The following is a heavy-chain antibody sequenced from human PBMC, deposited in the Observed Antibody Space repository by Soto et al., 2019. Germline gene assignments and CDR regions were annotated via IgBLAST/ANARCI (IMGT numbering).Heavy chain of an antibody. CDR1: GYTFSGYD. CDR2: MNPNSGDT. J-gene: IGHJ6*03. Sequence: GASVKVCSKASGYTFSGYDINWVRQASGQGLEWMGWMNPNSGDTGYAKKFQGRISMTRNTSISTAYVELSSLRSEDTAVYYCTTRGIVPTGGYYYYMDVWGKGTTVTVSS. CDR3: TTRGIVPTGGYYYYMDV. V-gene: IGHV1-8*01. D-gene: IGHD5-12*01.